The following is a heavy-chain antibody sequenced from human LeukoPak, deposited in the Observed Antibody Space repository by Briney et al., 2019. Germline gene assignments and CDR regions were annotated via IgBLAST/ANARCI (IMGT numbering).Heavy chain of an antibody. Sequence: GGSLRLSCAASGFTFSSYSMNWVRQAPGKGLEWVSSISSSSSTIYYADSVRGRFTISRDNAKNSLYLQMNSLRAEDTAVYYCASKMSSSWYLGYWGQGTLVTVSS. D-gene: IGHD6-13*01. CDR3: ASKMSSSWYLGY. V-gene: IGHV3-48*04. CDR2: ISSSSSTI. CDR1: GFTFSSYS. J-gene: IGHJ4*02.